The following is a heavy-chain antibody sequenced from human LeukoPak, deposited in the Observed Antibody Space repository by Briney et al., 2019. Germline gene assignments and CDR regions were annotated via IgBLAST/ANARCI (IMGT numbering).Heavy chain of an antibody. V-gene: IGHV4-39*07. D-gene: IGHD5-18*01. J-gene: IGHJ4*02. Sequence: SETLSLTCTVSGGSIRSSYYYWGWIRQPPGKGLEWIGSIYDSGSTYYNPSLKSRVTISVDTSKNQFSLKLSSVTAADTAVYYCARKRGYSYFDYWGQGTLVTVSS. CDR3: ARKRGYSYFDY. CDR1: GGSIRSSYYY. CDR2: IYDSGST.